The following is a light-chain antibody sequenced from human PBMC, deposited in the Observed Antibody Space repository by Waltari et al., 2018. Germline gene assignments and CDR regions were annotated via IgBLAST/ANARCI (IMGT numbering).Light chain of an antibody. J-gene: IGLJ3*02. V-gene: IGLV2-23*01. Sequence: QSALTQPASVSGSPGQSTTISCTGTSSDIGTYNYVSWYQQYPGKAPKLMIHGVTNRPSGVPDRFSGSKAGNTASLTISGLQAEDEAVYYCCSYARSRTLLFGGGTELTVL. CDR1: SSDIGTYNY. CDR3: CSYARSRTLL. CDR2: GVT.